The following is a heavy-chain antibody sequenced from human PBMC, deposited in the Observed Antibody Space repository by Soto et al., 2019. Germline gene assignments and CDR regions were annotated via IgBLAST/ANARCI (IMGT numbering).Heavy chain of an antibody. CDR1: GGSVSSGDYF. V-gene: IGHV4-30-4*01. D-gene: IGHD5-12*01. CDR2: IYDSGSS. CDR3: AREKGYISGPKNFDS. J-gene: IGHJ4*02. Sequence: SETLSLTCTVSGGSVSSGDYFWSWIRQPPGKGLEWIGYIYDSGSSYYNPSLKSRVTMSVDTSKNQFSLKLRSVTAADTAMYYCAREKGYISGPKNFDSWGQGTLVTVS.